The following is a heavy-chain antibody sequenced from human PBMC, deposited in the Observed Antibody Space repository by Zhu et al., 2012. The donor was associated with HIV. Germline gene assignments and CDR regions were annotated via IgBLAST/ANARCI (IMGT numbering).Heavy chain of an antibody. CDR1: GGSISSYY. D-gene: IGHD6-13*01. CDR3: TKLHTRGYEEFDP. J-gene: IGHJ5*02. Sequence: QVQLQESGPGLVKSSETLSLICTVSGGSISSYYWSWIRQPPGKGLEWIGYIYYNGNTNYNPSLKSRVTMSVDTSKNHFSLKLNSVTAADTAAYYCTKLHTRGYEEFDPWGPEPWSPSPQ. V-gene: IGHV4-59*01. CDR2: IYYNGNT.